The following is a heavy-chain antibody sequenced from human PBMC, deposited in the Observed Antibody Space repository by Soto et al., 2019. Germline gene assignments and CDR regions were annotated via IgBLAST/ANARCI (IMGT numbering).Heavy chain of an antibody. CDR1: GFTFSSYA. V-gene: IGHV3-23*01. CDR2: ISGNSGKT. CDR3: AKLGFVLMELYEFYQ. J-gene: IGHJ4*01. Sequence: RRSCKASGFTFSSYAMSWFRQAPGKELEWVSTISGNSGKTNYAESVKGRFSISRDNSKNTVHLQLDSLRAEDTAVYFCAKLGFVLMELYEFYQWGHGTLVTAST. D-gene: IGHD2-8*01.